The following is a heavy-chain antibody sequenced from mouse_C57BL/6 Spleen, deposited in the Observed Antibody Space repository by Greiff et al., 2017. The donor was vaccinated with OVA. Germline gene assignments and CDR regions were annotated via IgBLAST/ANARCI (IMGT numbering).Heavy chain of an antibody. CDR2: IDPENGDT. CDR3: TTPVTTVVEDYYAMDY. D-gene: IGHD1-1*01. V-gene: IGHV14-4*01. J-gene: IGHJ4*01. CDR1: GFNIKDDY. Sequence: VQLQQSGAELVRPGASVKLSCTASGFNIKDDYMHWVKQRPEQGLEWIGWIDPENGDTEYASKFQGKATITADTSSNTAYLQLRSLTSEDTAVYYCTTPVTTVVEDYYAMDYWGQGTSVTVSS.